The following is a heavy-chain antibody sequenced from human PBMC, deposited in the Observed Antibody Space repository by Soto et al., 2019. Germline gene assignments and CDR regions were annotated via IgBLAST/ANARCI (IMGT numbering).Heavy chain of an antibody. J-gene: IGHJ4*02. CDR3: ARGHYRGGWPIDH. V-gene: IGHV4-59*01. CDR1: GDSFSDYY. CDR2: VFHSATT. D-gene: IGHD6-19*01. Sequence: PPGKLSLTYTVSGDSFSDYYWNWIRQVPGKGLEWIGFVFHSATTSYNPSLKTRVAISDDTSKKQFSLRLTSVTAADTAIYYCARGHYRGGWPIDHLGQG.